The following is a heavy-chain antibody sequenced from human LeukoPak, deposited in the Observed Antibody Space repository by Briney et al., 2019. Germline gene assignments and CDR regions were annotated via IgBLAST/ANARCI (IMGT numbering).Heavy chain of an antibody. CDR2: ISAYNGNT. V-gene: IGHV1-18*01. CDR3: AKSEVGAISWVH. Sequence: ASVSPSSKASGYTFTSYGISWVRQAPGQGLEWMGWISAYNGNTNYARTLQGRATMTTDTSTSTAYMELRSLRSEDTAVYYCAKSEVGAISWVHWGQRT. D-gene: IGHD1-26*01. CDR1: GYTFTSYG. J-gene: IGHJ4*02.